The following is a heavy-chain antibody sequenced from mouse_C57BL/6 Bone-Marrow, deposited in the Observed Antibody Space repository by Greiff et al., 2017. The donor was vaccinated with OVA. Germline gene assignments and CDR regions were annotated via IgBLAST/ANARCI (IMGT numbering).Heavy chain of an antibody. CDR1: GYTFTSYG. Sequence: EVQLQQSGAELVRPGSSVKMSCKTSGYTFTSYGINWVKQRPGQGLEWIGYIYLGNGYTEYNEKFKGKATLTSDTSSSTAYMQLSSLTSEDSAIYFCARGCPFAYWGQGTLVTVSA. V-gene: IGHV1-58*01. CDR3: ARGCPFAY. D-gene: IGHD3-3*01. J-gene: IGHJ3*01. CDR2: IYLGNGYT.